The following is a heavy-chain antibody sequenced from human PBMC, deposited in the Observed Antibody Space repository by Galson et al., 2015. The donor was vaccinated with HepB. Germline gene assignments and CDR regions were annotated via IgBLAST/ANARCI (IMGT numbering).Heavy chain of an antibody. CDR3: TTDWTFYHGGSGSFTVYSIFDY. V-gene: IGHV3-15*01. Sequence: LRLSCAVSGLNFDTAWMSWVRQAPGKGLEWVGRIRTKTDGGTADYAAPVKGRFTVSRDDSKNTLYLQMNSLKIEDTALYFCTTDWTFYHGGSGSFTVYSIFDYWGQGTLVSVSS. J-gene: IGHJ4*02. CDR2: IRTKTDGGTA. CDR1: GLNFDTAW. D-gene: IGHD3-22*01.